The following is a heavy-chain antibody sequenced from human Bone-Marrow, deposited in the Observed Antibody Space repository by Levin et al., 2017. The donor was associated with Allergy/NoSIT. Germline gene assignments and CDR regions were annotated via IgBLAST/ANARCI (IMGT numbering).Heavy chain of an antibody. D-gene: IGHD5-18*01. CDR2: VSSTGGAT. CDR1: GFTFTTYA. Sequence: GGSLRLSCAASGFTFTTYAMTWVRRAPGMGLEWVSTVSSTGGATYSTDSVKGRFTISRDNSKNTLYLQMNSLRSDDTAVYYCAKVRPIQQWSTYYYHGMDVWDQGTTVTVS. V-gene: IGHV3-23*01. CDR3: AKVRPIQQWSTYYYHGMDV. J-gene: IGHJ6*02.